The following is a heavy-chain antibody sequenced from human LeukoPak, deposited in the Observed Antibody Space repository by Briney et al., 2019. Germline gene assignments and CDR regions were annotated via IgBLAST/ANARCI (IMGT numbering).Heavy chain of an antibody. J-gene: IGHJ4*02. CDR1: GYTFTGYY. D-gene: IGHD3-10*01. CDR3: ARDPSYYGSGRSQWDFDY. Sequence: GASVKVSCKASGYTFTGYYMHWVRQAPGQGLEWMGWINPNSGGTNYAQKFQGRVTMTRDMSTSTVYMELSSLRSEDTAVYYCARDPSYYGSGRSQWDFDYWGQGTLVTVSS. CDR2: INPNSGGT. V-gene: IGHV1-2*02.